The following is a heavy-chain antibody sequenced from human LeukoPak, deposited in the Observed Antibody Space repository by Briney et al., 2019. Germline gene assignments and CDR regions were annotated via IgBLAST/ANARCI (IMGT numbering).Heavy chain of an antibody. Sequence: GGSLRLSCAASGFTFSSYAMSWVRQAPGTGLEWVSEIYSDGSTYYAASVKGRFSISRDKSKNTVYLQMNSLRAEDTAVYYCARELREHGVFDIWGQGTMVTVSS. CDR2: IYSDGST. V-gene: IGHV3-53*01. CDR1: GFTFSSYA. J-gene: IGHJ3*02. D-gene: IGHD1-26*01. CDR3: ARELREHGVFDI.